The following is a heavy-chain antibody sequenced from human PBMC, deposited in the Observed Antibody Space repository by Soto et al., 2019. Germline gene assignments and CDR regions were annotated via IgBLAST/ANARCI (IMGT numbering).Heavy chain of an antibody. CDR3: AKAPTNYGSGSDYYY. D-gene: IGHD3-10*01. J-gene: IGHJ4*02. Sequence: EVQLLESGGGLVQPGGSLRLSCAASGFTFSSYAMSWVRQAPGKGLEWVSAISGSGGSTYYADSVKGRFTISRDNSKNTLYLQMNRLRAEDTSVYYCAKAPTNYGSGSDYYYWGQGTLVTVSS. CDR1: GFTFSSYA. CDR2: ISGSGGST. V-gene: IGHV3-23*01.